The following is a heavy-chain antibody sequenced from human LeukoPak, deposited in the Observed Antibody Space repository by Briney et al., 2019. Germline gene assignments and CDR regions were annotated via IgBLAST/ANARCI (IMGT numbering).Heavy chain of an antibody. J-gene: IGHJ3*02. CDR3: ARQAPYYLHIPGNDAFDI. Sequence: PGGSLRLSCAASGFTFDDYGMSWVRQAPGKGLEWVSGINWNGGSTGYADSVKGRFTISRDNAKNSLYLQMNSLRAEDTALYYCARQAPYYLHIPGNDAFDIWGQGTMVTVSS. D-gene: IGHD3-10*01. CDR1: GFTFDDYG. CDR2: INWNGGST. V-gene: IGHV3-20*04.